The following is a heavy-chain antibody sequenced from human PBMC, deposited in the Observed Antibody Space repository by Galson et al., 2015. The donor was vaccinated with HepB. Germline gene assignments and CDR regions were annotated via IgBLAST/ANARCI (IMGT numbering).Heavy chain of an antibody. CDR1: GYTFSRYK. Sequence: SCKASGYTFSRYKIDWVRQAPGQRLEWMGWINADNGDREYSQKFQGRVTITRDTSASTAYMELSSLRFEDTAVYYCAREYNTGWYMDYWGQGTLVTVSS. D-gene: IGHD6-19*01. V-gene: IGHV1-3*01. CDR2: INADNGDR. CDR3: AREYNTGWYMDY. J-gene: IGHJ4*02.